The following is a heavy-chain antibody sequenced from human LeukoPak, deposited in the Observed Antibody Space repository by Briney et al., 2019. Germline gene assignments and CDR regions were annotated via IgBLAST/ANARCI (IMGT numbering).Heavy chain of an antibody. V-gene: IGHV3-23*01. CDR1: GFTFRTYA. J-gene: IGHJ4*02. D-gene: IGHD3-10*01. CDR3: AKVASYSRSEYGSGSFDS. CDR2: ITTSGGST. Sequence: GGSLRLSCATSGFTFRTYAMSWVRQAPGKGLEWVSAITTSGGSTYYADSVKGRFTISRDNAKNTLFLQLNSLGAEDTAVYFCAKVASYSRSEYGSGSFDSWGQGTLVTVSS.